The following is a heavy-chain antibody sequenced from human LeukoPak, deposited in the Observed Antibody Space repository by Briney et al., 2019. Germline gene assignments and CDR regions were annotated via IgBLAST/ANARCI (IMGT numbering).Heavy chain of an antibody. CDR1: GGTFSSYA. V-gene: IGHV1-69*13. CDR2: IIPIFGTA. CDR3: ARANSGSYKEFDY. J-gene: IGHJ4*02. Sequence: ASVKVSCKASGGTFSSYAISWVRQAPGQGLEWMGGIIPIFGTANYAQKFQGRVTITADESTSTAYMELSRLRSEDTAVYYCARANSGSYKEFDYWGQGTLVTVSS. D-gene: IGHD1-26*01.